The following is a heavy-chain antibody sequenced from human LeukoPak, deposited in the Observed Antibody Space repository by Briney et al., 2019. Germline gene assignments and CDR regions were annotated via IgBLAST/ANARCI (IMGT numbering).Heavy chain of an antibody. V-gene: IGHV4-4*07. CDR2: IYTSGNT. Sequence: SETLSLTCTVSGGSISSYHWSWIRQPAGKGLEWIGRIYTSGNTNYNPSLKSRVTMSVDTSKNQFSLKLSSVTAADTAVYYCDGGELTTVNNYWGQGTLVTVSS. D-gene: IGHD4-17*01. J-gene: IGHJ4*02. CDR3: DGGELTTVNNY. CDR1: GGSISSYH.